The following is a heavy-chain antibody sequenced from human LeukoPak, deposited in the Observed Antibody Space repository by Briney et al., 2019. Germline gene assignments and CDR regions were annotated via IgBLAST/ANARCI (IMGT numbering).Heavy chain of an antibody. V-gene: IGHV4-4*07. CDR1: GGSISSYY. CDR3: ARLSLPTDYYGSGSYYRRYFDY. CDR2: IYTSGNT. Sequence: SETLSLTCTVSGGSISSYYWSWIRQPAGKGLEWIGRIYTSGNTNYNPSLKSRVTISVDTSKNQFSLKLSSVTAADTAVYYCARLSLPTDYYGSGSYYRRYFDYWGQGTLVTVSS. J-gene: IGHJ4*02. D-gene: IGHD3-10*01.